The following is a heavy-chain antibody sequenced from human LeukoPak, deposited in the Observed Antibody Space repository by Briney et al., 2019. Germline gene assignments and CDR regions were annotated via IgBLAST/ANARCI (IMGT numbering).Heavy chain of an antibody. Sequence: KPSETLSLTCTVSGASISDSDFFWAWVRQPPGKGLEWIGNIYYSGTTYYNPSLKSRVTISVDTSKNQFSLKLSSVTAADTAVYYCASRAGGYDYVSYFDYWGQGTLVTVSS. CDR2: IYYSGTT. CDR1: GASISDSDFF. J-gene: IGHJ4*02. V-gene: IGHV4-39*07. CDR3: ASRAGGYDYVSYFDY. D-gene: IGHD5-12*01.